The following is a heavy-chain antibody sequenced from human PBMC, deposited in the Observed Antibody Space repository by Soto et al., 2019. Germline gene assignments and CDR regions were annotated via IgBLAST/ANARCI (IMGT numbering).Heavy chain of an antibody. CDR1: GGSFSGYY. J-gene: IGHJ4*02. CDR2: INHSGST. V-gene: IGHV4-34*01. D-gene: IGHD6-13*01. CDR3: ASKRRIAAAGLDY. Sequence: SETLSLTCAVYGGSFSGYYWSWIRQPPGKGLEWIGEINHSGSTNYNPSLKSRVTISVDTSKNQFSLKLSSVTAADTAVYYCASKRRIAAAGLDYWGQGTLVTVSS.